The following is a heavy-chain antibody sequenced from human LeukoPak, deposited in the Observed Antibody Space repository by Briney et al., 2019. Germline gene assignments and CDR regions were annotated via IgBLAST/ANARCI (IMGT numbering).Heavy chain of an antibody. D-gene: IGHD3-10*01. Sequence: SETLSLTCTVSGGSISSSNYYRGWIRQPPGKGLERIGGIYHTGSTHYNPSLKSQATISVDTSKNQLSLRLSSVTAADTALYYCILGGKLDYWGQGILVTVSS. V-gene: IGHV4-39*01. CDR3: ILGGKLDY. CDR2: IYHTGST. J-gene: IGHJ4*02. CDR1: GGSISSSNYY.